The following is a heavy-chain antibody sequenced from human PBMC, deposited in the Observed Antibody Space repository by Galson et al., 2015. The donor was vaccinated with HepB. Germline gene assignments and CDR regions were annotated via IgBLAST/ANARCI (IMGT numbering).Heavy chain of an antibody. CDR3: AKDSVAAAGTFDY. CDR1: GFTFSSYG. V-gene: IGHV3-30*18. J-gene: IGHJ4*02. Sequence: SLRLSCAASGFTFSSYGMHWVRQAPGKGLEWVAVISYDGSNKYYADSVKGRFTISRDNPKNTLYLQMNSLRAEDTAVYYCAKDSVAAAGTFDYWGQGTLVTVSS. D-gene: IGHD6-13*01. CDR2: ISYDGSNK.